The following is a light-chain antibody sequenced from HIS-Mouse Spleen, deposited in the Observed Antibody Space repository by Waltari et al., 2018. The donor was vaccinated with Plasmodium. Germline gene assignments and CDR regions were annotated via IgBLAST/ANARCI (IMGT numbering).Light chain of an antibody. J-gene: IGKJ2*01. V-gene: IGKV3-11*01. CDR1: QSVSIY. CDR3: QQRSNWPPYT. Sequence: EIVLTQSPATLTLSPGERATLSCRASQSVSIYLAWYQQKPGQAPRLLIYDASNRATGIPARFIGSGSGTDFTLTISSLEPEDFAVYYCQQRSNWPPYTFGQGTKLEIK. CDR2: DAS.